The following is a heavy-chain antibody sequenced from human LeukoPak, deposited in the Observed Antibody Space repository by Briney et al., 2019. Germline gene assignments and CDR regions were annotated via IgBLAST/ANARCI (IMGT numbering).Heavy chain of an antibody. Sequence: ASVKVSCKASGGTFSSYAISWVRQAPGQGLEWMGIINPSGGSTSYAQKFQGRVTMTRDTSTSTVYMELSSLRSEDTAVYYCARAPGGSYSNWGQGTLVTVSS. D-gene: IGHD1-26*01. CDR2: INPSGGST. CDR3: ARAPGGSYSN. J-gene: IGHJ4*02. V-gene: IGHV1-46*01. CDR1: GGTFSSYA.